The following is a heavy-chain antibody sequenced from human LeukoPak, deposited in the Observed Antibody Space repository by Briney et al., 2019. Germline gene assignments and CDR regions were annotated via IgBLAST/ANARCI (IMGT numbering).Heavy chain of an antibody. V-gene: IGHV1-2*02. CDR1: GYTFTGYY. D-gene: IGHD3-9*01. Sequence: GASVKVSCKASGYTFTGYYMHWVRQAPGQGLEWMGWINPNSGGTNYAQKFQGRVTMTRDTSISTAYMELSRLRSDDTAVYYCARVRLLTGYYNWFDPWGQGTLVTVSS. J-gene: IGHJ5*02. CDR2: INPNSGGT. CDR3: ARVRLLTGYYNWFDP.